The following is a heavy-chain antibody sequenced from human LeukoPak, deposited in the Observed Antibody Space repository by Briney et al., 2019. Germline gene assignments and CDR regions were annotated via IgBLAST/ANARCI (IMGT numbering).Heavy chain of an antibody. D-gene: IGHD4-23*01. CDR3: ATDLGVVTPRSI. Sequence: ASVKVSCKVSGYTLTELSMHWVRQAPGKGLGWMGGFDPEDGETIYAQKFQGRVTMTEDTSTDTAYMELSSLRSEDTAVYYCATDLGVVTPRSIWGQGTLVTVSS. J-gene: IGHJ4*02. CDR1: GYTLTELS. V-gene: IGHV1-24*01. CDR2: FDPEDGET.